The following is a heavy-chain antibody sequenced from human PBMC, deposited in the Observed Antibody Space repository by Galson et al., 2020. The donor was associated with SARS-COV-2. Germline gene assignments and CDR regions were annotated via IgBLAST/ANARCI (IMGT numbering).Heavy chain of an antibody. CDR3: ARDPAPLYGDNYYYGMDV. D-gene: IGHD4-17*01. Sequence: ETSETLSLTCSVSDVSMTSYYWSWIRQPPGKGLEWIGYISYSGRPNYNPSLRSRVTILVDMSRNQFSLKLSSVTAADTAIYYGARDPAPLYGDNYYYGMDVWGRGTTVTVSS. CDR1: DVSMTSYY. V-gene: IGHV4-59*01. J-gene: IGHJ6*02. CDR2: ISYSGRP.